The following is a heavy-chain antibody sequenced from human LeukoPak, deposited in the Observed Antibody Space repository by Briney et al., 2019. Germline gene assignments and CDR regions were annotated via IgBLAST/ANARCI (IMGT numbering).Heavy chain of an antibody. CDR1: GFNLSNYA. CDR3: ARGGGYYPIDY. V-gene: IGHV3-23*01. Sequence: PGGSLRLSCGASGFNLSNYAMSWVRQAPGKGLEWVSAISSSGGSTYYADSVKGRFTISRDTSKNILSLQLNSLRAEDTAVYYCARGGGYYPIDYWGQGTLVTVSS. J-gene: IGHJ4*02. D-gene: IGHD2-15*01. CDR2: ISSSGGST.